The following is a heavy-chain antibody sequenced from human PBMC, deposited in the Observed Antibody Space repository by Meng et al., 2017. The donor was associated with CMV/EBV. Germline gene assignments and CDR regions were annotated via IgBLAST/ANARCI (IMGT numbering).Heavy chain of an antibody. CDR2: IYSGGST. CDR1: FTVSSNY. CDR3: ASGYCSSTSCYTGIEQH. V-gene: IGHV3-53*01. Sequence: FTVSSNYMSWVRQAPGKGLEWVSVIYSGGSTYYADSAKGRFTISRDNSKNTLYLQMNSLRAEDTAVYYCASGYCSSTSCYTGIEQHWGQGTLVTVSS. J-gene: IGHJ1*01. D-gene: IGHD2-2*02.